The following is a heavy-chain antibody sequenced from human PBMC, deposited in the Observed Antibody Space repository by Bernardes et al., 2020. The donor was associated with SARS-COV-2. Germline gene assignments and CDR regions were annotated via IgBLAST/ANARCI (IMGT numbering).Heavy chain of an antibody. J-gene: IGHJ4*02. V-gene: IGHV3-30-3*01. D-gene: IGHD1-26*01. CDR3: AREWEDYTSSLFDY. CDR2: ISYDGTTK. Sequence: GCSLLRSCAASGFTFSTSAMHWVRQAPGKGLEWVAIISYDGTTKYNADSVKGRFTISRDNSKNTLFLQMNSLTPEDTAIYYCAREWEDYTSSLFDYWGQGTLVTVSS. CDR1: GFTFSTSA.